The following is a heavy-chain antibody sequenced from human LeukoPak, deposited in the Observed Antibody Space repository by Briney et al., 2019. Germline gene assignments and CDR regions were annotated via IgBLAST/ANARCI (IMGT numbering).Heavy chain of an antibody. CDR2: IKSKTDGGTT. Sequence: PGGSLRLSCAASGFTFSSYAVSWVRQAPGKGLEWVGRIKSKTDGGTTDYAAPVKGRFTVSRDDSKNTLYLQMNSLKTEDTAVYYCTTDLSWFGSSVDYWGQGTLVTVSS. V-gene: IGHV3-15*01. J-gene: IGHJ4*02. D-gene: IGHD3-10*01. CDR3: TTDLSWFGSSVDY. CDR1: GFTFSSYA.